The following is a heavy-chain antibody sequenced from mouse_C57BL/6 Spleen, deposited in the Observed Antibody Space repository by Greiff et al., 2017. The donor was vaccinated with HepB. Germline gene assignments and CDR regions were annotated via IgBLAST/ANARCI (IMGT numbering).Heavy chain of an antibody. J-gene: IGHJ1*03. V-gene: IGHV5-4*01. CDR1: GFTFSSYA. D-gene: IGHD1-1*01. Sequence: EVLLVESGGGLVKPGGSLKLSCAASGFTFSSYAMSWVRQTPEKRLEWVATISDGGSYTYYPDNVKGRFTISRDNAKNNLYLQMSHLKSEDTAMYYCGRGRYYGSDWYFDVWGTGTTVTVSS. CDR2: ISDGGSYT. CDR3: GRGRYYGSDWYFDV.